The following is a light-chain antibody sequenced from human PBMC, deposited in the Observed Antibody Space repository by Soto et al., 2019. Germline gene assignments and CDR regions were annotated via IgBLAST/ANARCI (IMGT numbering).Light chain of an antibody. CDR2: GAT. J-gene: IGKJ4*02. V-gene: IGKV3-20*01. CDR3: QDDVNSPRT. CDR1: PTITSSY. Sequence: EIVLTQSPGTLPLSPGERATLSCRASPTITSSYLDWYQQKPGQAPRLLIYGATIRITGIPDRFSGSGSGTDFTLVVSRLEPEEFAVYYEQDDVNSPRTFGGGTKVVIK.